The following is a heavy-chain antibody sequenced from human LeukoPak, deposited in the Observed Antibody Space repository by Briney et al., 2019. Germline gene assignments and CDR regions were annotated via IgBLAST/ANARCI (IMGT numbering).Heavy chain of an antibody. D-gene: IGHD2-2*01. J-gene: IGHJ4*02. CDR3: AKDIGHLGYCSSTSCSVFDY. CDR2: ISWNSGSI. Sequence: GGSLRLSCAASGFTFDDYAMHWVRQAPGKGLEWVSGISWNSGSIGYADSVKGRFTISRDNAKNSLYLQMNSLRAEDTVLYYCAKDIGHLGYCSSTSCSVFDYWGQGTLVTVSS. CDR1: GFTFDDYA. V-gene: IGHV3-9*01.